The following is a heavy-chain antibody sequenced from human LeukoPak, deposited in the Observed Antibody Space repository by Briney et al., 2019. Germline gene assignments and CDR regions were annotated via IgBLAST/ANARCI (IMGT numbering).Heavy chain of an antibody. CDR3: ASYYDFWSGLAFDI. CDR1: GGSFSGYY. D-gene: IGHD3-3*01. V-gene: IGHV4-34*01. J-gene: IGHJ3*02. Sequence: PSETLSLTCAVYGGSFSGYYWSWIRQPPGKGLEWIGEINHSGSTNYNPSLKSRVTISVDTSKNQFSLKLSSVTAADTAVYYCASYYDFWSGLAFDIWGQGTMVTVSS. CDR2: INHSGST.